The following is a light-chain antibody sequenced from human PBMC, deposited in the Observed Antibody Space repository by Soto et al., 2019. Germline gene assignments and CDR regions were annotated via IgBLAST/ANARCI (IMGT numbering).Light chain of an antibody. Sequence: EIVLTQSPGTLSLSPGERATLSCRASQSVSSSYLAWYQHKPVQAPRLLIYGASSRATGLPDRISDSRSGKDFTLTIHRLEPEDFAVYYCEQDDKSLTLRGGNKVEIK. CDR1: QSVSSSY. CDR3: EQDDKSLT. V-gene: IGKV3-20*01. CDR2: GAS. J-gene: IGKJ4*01.